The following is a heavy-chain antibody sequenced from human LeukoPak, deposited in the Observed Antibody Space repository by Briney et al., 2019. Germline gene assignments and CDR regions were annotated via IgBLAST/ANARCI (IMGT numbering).Heavy chain of an antibody. CDR2: IYHIGST. D-gene: IGHD2-2*03. Sequence: SETLSLTCGVSGYSISRGYYWAWIRQPPGKGLEWIGTIYHIGSTYYNPSLESRVTISVDTSKNEFSLNLDSVTAADTAVYYCARAGWIIPSGIDYWGQGALVTVSS. V-gene: IGHV4-38-2*01. CDR3: ARAGWIIPSGIDY. J-gene: IGHJ4*02. CDR1: GYSISRGYY.